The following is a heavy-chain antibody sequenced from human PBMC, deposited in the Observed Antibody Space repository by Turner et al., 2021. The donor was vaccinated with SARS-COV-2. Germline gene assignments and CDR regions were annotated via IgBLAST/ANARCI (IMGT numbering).Heavy chain of an antibody. CDR2: IYYSGST. CDR1: GRSIRSSGYY. J-gene: IGHJ6*02. V-gene: IGHV4-39*01. Sequence: QLQLQASGPGLVKPSQTHSLTCTVSGRSIRSSGYYWGWIRQPPGKGLEWTGSIYYSGSTYYNPSLRSRVTISVDTSKNQFALKLGSGTAADTAVYYWATEYVNRVATHRYYSYAMDVGGQWTTVPVSS. CDR3: ATEYVNRVATHRYYSYAMDV. D-gene: IGHD5-12*01.